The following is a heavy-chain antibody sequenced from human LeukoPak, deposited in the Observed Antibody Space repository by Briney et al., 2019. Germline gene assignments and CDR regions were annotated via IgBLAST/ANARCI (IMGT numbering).Heavy chain of an antibody. Sequence: GGSLRLSCAASGFTFSIYWMHWVRQGPGKGLVWVSLINSDGSSTTYADSVKGRFTISRDNAKNTLYLQMNSLRAEDTAAYYCARVTTMAIDYWGQGTLVTVSS. CDR3: ARVTTMAIDY. CDR2: INSDGSST. D-gene: IGHD3-10*01. J-gene: IGHJ4*02. CDR1: GFTFSIYW. V-gene: IGHV3-74*01.